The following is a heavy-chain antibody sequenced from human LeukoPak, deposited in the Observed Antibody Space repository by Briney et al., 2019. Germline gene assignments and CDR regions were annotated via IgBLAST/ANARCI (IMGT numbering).Heavy chain of an antibody. D-gene: IGHD7-27*01. CDR1: GFTVSSNY. CDR2: IYSGGST. CDR3: ARVGTGDRWGHFDY. V-gene: IGHV3-53*01. Sequence: QSGGSLRLSCAASGFTVSSNYMSWVRQAPGKGLEWGSVIYSGGSTYYADSVKGRFTIPRDNSKNTLYLQMNSLRAEDTAVYYCARVGTGDRWGHFDYWGQGTLVTVSS. J-gene: IGHJ4*02.